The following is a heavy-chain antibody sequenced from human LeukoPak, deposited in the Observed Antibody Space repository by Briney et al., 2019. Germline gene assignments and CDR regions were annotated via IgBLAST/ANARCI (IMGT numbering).Heavy chain of an antibody. V-gene: IGHV3-30*01. CDR3: ARDRIVVVVAATLLY. CDR2: ISYDGSNK. D-gene: IGHD2-15*01. CDR1: GFTFSSYA. Sequence: PGGSLRLSCAASGFTFSSYAMHWVREAPGKGLEGVAVISYDGSNKYYADSVKDRFTISRDNSKNTLYLQMNSLRAEDTAVYYCARDRIVVVVAATLLYWGQGTLVTVSS. J-gene: IGHJ4*02.